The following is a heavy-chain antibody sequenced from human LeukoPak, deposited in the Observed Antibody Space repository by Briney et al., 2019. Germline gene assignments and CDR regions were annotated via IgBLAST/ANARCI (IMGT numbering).Heavy chain of an antibody. D-gene: IGHD3-10*01. J-gene: IGHJ6*03. CDR3: AEDRGAKYVHYYYYMDV. Sequence: ASVKVSCKASGGTFSSYAISWVRQAPGQGLEWMGGIIPIFGTANYTQKFQGRVTITTDESTSSAYMELSSLRSEDTAVYYCAEDRGAKYVHYYYYMDVRGKGTTDTVSS. V-gene: IGHV1-69*05. CDR2: IIPIFGTA. CDR1: GGTFSSYA.